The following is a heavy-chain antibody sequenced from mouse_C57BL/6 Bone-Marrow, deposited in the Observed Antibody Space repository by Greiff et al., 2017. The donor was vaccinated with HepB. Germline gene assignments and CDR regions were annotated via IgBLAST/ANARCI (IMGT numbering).Heavy chain of an antibody. Sequence: QVQLQQPGAELVKPGASVKMSCKASGYTFTSYWITWVKQRPGQGLEWIGDIYPGSGSTNYNEKFKSKATLTVDTSSSTAYMQLSSLTSEDSAVYYCARWGLGYYYFDYWGQGTTLTVSS. V-gene: IGHV1-55*01. CDR1: GYTFTSYW. D-gene: IGHD2-13*01. CDR3: ARWGLGYYYFDY. CDR2: IYPGSGST. J-gene: IGHJ2*01.